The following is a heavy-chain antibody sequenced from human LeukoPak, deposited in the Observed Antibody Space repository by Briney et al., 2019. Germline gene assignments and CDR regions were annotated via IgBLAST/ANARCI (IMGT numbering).Heavy chain of an antibody. CDR2: INHSGST. J-gene: IGHJ4*02. D-gene: IGHD2-2*01. CDR1: GGSFSGYY. CDR3: ARQDIVVVPAAIRTFDY. Sequence: PSETLSLTCAVYGGSFSGYYWSWIRQPPGKGLEWIGEINHSGSTNYNPSLKSRVTISVDTSKNQFSLKLSSVTAADTAVYYCARQDIVVVPAAIRTFDYWGQGTLVTVSS. V-gene: IGHV4-34*01.